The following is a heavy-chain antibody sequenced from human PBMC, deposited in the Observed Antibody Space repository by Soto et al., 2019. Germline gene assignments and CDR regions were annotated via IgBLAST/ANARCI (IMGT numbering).Heavy chain of an antibody. CDR2: IYWDDDK. CDR1: GFSLSTSGVG. J-gene: IGHJ4*02. CDR3: AHRLAATGLFDY. Sequence: QITLKESGPTLVKPTQTLTLTCTFSGFSLSTSGVGVGWIRQPPGKALEWLALIYWDDDKRYSPSLQSRLTITKDTSTNQVVLTMTNMDPVDTATYYCAHRLAATGLFDYWGQGTLVTVSS. V-gene: IGHV2-5*02. D-gene: IGHD6-13*01.